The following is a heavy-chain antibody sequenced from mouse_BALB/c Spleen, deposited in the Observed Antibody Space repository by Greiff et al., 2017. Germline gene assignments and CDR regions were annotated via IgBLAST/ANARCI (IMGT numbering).Heavy chain of an antibody. J-gene: IGHJ2*01. V-gene: IGHV5-4*02. D-gene: IGHD1-1*01. CDR2: ISDGGSYT. CDR3: AREGYYFGSRDYFDY. Sequence: EVKLMESGGGLVKPGGSLKISCAASGFTFSDYYMYWVRQTPEKRLEWVATISDGGSYTYYPDSVKGRFTISRDNAKNNLYLQMSSLKSEDTAMYYCAREGYYFGSRDYFDYWGQGTTLTVSS. CDR1: GFTFSDYY.